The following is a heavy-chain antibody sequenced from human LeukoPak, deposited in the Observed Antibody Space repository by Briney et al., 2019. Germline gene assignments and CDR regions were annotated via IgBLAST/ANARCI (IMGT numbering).Heavy chain of an antibody. CDR3: ARGAVGMDV. V-gene: IGHV3-13*01. CDR2: IGTAGDT. Sequence: PGGALRLSCAASGFTFRSYDMHWVRQAKGKGLEWVSAIGTAGDTYYPGSVKGRFTISRENAKNSLYLQMNSLRAGDTAVYYCARGAVGMDVWGQGTTVTVSS. J-gene: IGHJ6*02. D-gene: IGHD3-16*01. CDR1: GFTFRSYD.